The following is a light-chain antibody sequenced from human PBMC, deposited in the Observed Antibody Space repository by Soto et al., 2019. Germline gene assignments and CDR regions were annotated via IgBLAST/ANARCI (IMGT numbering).Light chain of an antibody. CDR2: DAY. J-gene: IGKJ5*01. V-gene: IGKV3-11*01. Sequence: EVVLTQSPVTLSLSPGERATLSCRASQSFRGLLAWYQQKPGQAPRLLIYDAYNRDTGIPPRFSGSGSGTEFTRTISSLEPEDSAVYYCQQRHMWPITFGQGTRLEIK. CDR1: QSFRGL. CDR3: QQRHMWPIT.